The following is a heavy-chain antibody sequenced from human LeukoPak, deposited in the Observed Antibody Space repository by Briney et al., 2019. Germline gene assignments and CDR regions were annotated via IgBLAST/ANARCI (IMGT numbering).Heavy chain of an antibody. Sequence: GGSLRLSCAASGFTFSNYAMSWVRQAPGKGLEWVSAISGSGGTTYYADSVKGRFTISRDNSKNTLYLQMSSLRAEDTALYYCARVSHYGSGYYYTLAYWGQGTLVTVSS. D-gene: IGHD3-10*01. CDR1: GFTFSNYA. CDR2: ISGSGGTT. J-gene: IGHJ4*02. CDR3: ARVSHYGSGYYYTLAY. V-gene: IGHV3-23*01.